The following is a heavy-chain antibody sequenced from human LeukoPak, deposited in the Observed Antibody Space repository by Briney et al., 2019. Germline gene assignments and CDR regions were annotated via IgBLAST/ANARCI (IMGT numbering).Heavy chain of an antibody. V-gene: IGHV4-34*01. D-gene: IGHD3-22*01. CDR1: GGSFSGYY. Sequence: SETLSLTCAVYGGSFSGYYWSWIRQPPGKGLEWIGEINHSGSTNYNPSLKSRVTISVDTSKNQFSLKLSSVTAADTAVYYCARGLRLSFYYDSSGYYLDYWGQGTLVTVSS. CDR2: INHSGST. CDR3: ARGLRLSFYYDSSGYYLDY. J-gene: IGHJ4*02.